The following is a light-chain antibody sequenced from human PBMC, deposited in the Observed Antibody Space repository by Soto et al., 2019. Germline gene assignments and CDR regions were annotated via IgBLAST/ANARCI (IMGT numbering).Light chain of an antibody. V-gene: IGKV3-20*01. CDR1: LSSSTY. J-gene: IGKJ1*01. CDR3: QQYGSSRT. Sequence: EIVITQSRATLSVSSVERSTLSFRARLSSSTYLAWYHHKPGQAPRLLIYGASNRATGIPDRFSGSGSGTDFTLTISRLEPEDFAVYYCQQYGSSRTFGQGTKVDIK. CDR2: GAS.